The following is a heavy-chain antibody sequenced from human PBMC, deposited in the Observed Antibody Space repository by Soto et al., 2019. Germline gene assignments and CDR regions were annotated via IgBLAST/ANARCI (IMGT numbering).Heavy chain of an antibody. V-gene: IGHV2-5*02. Sequence: QITLKESDPTLVKSTKTLTLTCTFSGFSLTTSGVSVGWIRQPPGKALEGLALIYWDDGKRYSPSLKSRLTIRKDTSKNQVVLMMTNMDPVDTATYYSAHSLGQDWFDPWGQGTLVSVSS. CDR1: GFSLTTSGVS. CDR2: IYWDDGK. D-gene: IGHD7-27*01. J-gene: IGHJ5*02. CDR3: AHSLGQDWFDP.